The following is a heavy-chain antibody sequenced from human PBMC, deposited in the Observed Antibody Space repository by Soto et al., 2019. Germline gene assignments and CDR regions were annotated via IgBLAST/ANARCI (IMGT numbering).Heavy chain of an antibody. Sequence: QIQLVQSGAEVKKPGASVKVSCKASGYKFDRYGITWVRQAPGQGLEWMGWISAYNGETKPVQKLQGRSTLTIDTSTSTVYMEVRNLRSDDTAVYYCARDLEESGEVWPGVGLYWGQGTLVTVSS. V-gene: IGHV1-18*01. CDR1: GYKFDRYG. D-gene: IGHD3-16*01. J-gene: IGHJ4*02. CDR3: ARDLEESGEVWPGVGLY. CDR2: ISAYNGET.